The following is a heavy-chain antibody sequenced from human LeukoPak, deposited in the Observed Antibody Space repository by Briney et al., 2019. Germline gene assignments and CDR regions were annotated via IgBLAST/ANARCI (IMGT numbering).Heavy chain of an antibody. V-gene: IGHV3-48*03. CDR3: ARSYYGDYGQNYFDY. Sequence: GGSLRLSCAASGFTFSSYEMNWVRQAPGKGLEWVSYISSSGSTIYYADSVKGRFTISRDNAKNSLYLQMNSLRAEDTAVYYCARSYYGDYGQNYFDYWGQGTLVTVSS. CDR1: GFTFSSYE. D-gene: IGHD4-17*01. CDR2: ISSSGSTI. J-gene: IGHJ4*02.